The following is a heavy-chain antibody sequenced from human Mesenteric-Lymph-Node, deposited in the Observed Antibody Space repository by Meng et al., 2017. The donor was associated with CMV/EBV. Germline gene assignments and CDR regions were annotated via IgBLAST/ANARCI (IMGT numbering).Heavy chain of an antibody. V-gene: IGHV1-69*05. CDR1: GGTFSSYA. D-gene: IGHD4-17*01. CDR2: IIPIFGTA. CDR3: AGYGDYGARYYYGMDV. J-gene: IGHJ6*02. Sequence: SVKVSCKASGGTFSSYAISWVRQAPGQGLEWMGGIIPIFGTANYAQKFQGRVTMTRNTSISTAYMELSSLRSEDTAVYYCAGYGDYGARYYYGMDVWGQGTTVTVSS.